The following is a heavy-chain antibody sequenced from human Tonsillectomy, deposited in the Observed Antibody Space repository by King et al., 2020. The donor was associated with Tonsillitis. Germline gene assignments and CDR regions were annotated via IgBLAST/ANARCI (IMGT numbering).Heavy chain of an antibody. Sequence: VQLQQWGAGLLKPSETLSLSCAVYGGSFSGYYWSWIRQVPGKGLEWIGEINYTGSTNYNPSLKSRVTISVDTSRNQFSLKVTSVTAADTAVYYWASKENYYYGLDVWGQGTTVTVSS. CDR2: INYTGST. CDR3: ASKENYYYGLDV. CDR1: GGSFSGYY. J-gene: IGHJ6*02. V-gene: IGHV4-34*01.